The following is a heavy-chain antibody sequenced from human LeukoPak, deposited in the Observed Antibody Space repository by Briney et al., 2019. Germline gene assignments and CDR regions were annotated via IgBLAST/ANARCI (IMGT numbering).Heavy chain of an antibody. D-gene: IGHD5-18*01. CDR3: ARDEFGHSYAYYFDY. CDR2: ISSSSSYI. CDR1: GFTFSSYS. Sequence: PGGSLRLSCAASGFTFSSYSMNWVRQAPGKGLEWVSSISSSSSYIYYADSVKGRFTISRDNAKNSLYLQMNSLRAEDTAVYYCARDEFGHSYAYYFDYWGQGTLVTVPS. V-gene: IGHV3-21*01. J-gene: IGHJ4*02.